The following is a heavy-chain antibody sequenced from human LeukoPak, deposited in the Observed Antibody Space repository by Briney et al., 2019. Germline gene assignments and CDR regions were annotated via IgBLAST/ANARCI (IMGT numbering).Heavy chain of an antibody. V-gene: IGHV1-69*13. J-gene: IGHJ4*02. CDR3: ARCPWQRDGQGAYYFDY. Sequence: SVKVSCKASGGTFSSYAISWGRQAPGQGLEWMGGIIPVFNTADQAQKFQDRVTITADEYTRTAYMELSSLRSEDTAVYSCARCPWQRDGQGAYYFDYWGQGTLVTVSS. CDR2: IIPVFNTA. CDR1: GGTFSSYA. D-gene: IGHD5-12*01.